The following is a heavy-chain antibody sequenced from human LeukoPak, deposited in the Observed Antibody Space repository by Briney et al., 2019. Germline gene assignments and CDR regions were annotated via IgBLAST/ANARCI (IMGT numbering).Heavy chain of an antibody. D-gene: IGHD3-16*01. CDR2: IKEDGTEK. CDR1: GSAFSSYW. J-gene: IGHJ4*02. CDR3: ARDLRITFGGANFDDY. V-gene: IGHV3-7*04. Sequence: GGSLRLSCAASGSAFSSYWMSWVRQAPGKGLEWVANIKEDGTEKNYVDSVKGRFTISRDNAKNSLYLQMNSLRGEDTAVYYCARDLRITFGGANFDDYWGQGTPVTVSS.